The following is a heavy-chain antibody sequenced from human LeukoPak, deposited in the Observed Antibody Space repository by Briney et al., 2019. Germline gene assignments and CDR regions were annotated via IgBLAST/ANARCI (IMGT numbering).Heavy chain of an antibody. Sequence: SETLSLTCTVSGDSISSGDYYWSWIRQPAGKGLEWIGRISSSGSTNYNPSLKSRVTISVDTSKNQFSLKLSSVTAADTAVYYCARAWIPVMITFGGVIVSWFDPWGQGTLVTVSS. CDR1: GDSISSGDYY. J-gene: IGHJ5*02. CDR2: ISSSGST. CDR3: ARAWIPVMITFGGVIVSWFDP. D-gene: IGHD3-16*02. V-gene: IGHV4-61*02.